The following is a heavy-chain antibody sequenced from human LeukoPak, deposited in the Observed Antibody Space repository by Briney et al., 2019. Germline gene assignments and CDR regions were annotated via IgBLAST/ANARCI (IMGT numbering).Heavy chain of an antibody. CDR3: ARDLNSGSYYYMDV. CDR2: IRYDGSNK. D-gene: IGHD1-26*01. V-gene: IGHV3-30*02. CDR1: GFTFSSYG. Sequence: GGSLRLSCAASGFTFSSYGMHWVRQAPGKGLEWVAFIRYDGSNKYYADSVKGRFTISRDNSKNTLYLQMNSLRAEDTAVYYCARDLNSGSYYYMDVWGKGTTATVFS. J-gene: IGHJ6*03.